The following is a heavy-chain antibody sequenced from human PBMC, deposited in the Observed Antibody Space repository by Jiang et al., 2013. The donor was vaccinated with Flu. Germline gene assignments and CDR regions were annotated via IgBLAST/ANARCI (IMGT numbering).Heavy chain of an antibody. Sequence: VQLVESGAEVKKPGESLKISCKGSGYNFSNYWIVWVRQMPGKGLEWMGIIYPDDSDTTYSPSFQGQVTMSADTSNSTAYLQWRXLKASDTAMYYCARQDNFISLTKYDAFDIWGQGTVVTVSS. D-gene: IGHD3-10*01. CDR2: IYPDDSDT. J-gene: IGHJ3*02. CDR1: GYNFSNYW. CDR3: ARQDNFISLTKYDAFDI. V-gene: IGHV5-51*01.